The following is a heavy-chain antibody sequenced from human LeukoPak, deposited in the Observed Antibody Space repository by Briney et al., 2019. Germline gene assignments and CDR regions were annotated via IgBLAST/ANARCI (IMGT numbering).Heavy chain of an antibody. CDR3: ARLHNWFDP. V-gene: IGHV4-30-2*01. CDR1: GGSISSGGYS. Sequence: SETLTLTCAASGGSISSGGYSWSRIRQPPGKGLEWIGYIYHSGSTYYNPSHKRRVTITVDRSKNQFSLKLSSVTAADTAVYYCARLHNWFDPWGQGTLVTVSS. J-gene: IGHJ5*02. CDR2: IYHSGST.